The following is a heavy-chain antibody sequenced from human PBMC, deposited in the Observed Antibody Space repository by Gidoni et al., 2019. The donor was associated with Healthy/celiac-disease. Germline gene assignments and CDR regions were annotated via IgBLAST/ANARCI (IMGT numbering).Heavy chain of an antibody. J-gene: IGHJ5*02. CDR2: IGTAGDT. Sequence: EVQLVESGGGLVQPGGSLRLSCAPSGFTFSSYDMHWVRQATGKVLEWVSAIGTAGDTYYPGSVKGRFTISRENAKNSLYLQMNSLRAGDTAVYYCARGSYGSGSSFNWFDPWGQGTLVTVSS. CDR3: ARGSYGSGSSFNWFDP. CDR1: GFTFSSYD. V-gene: IGHV3-13*04. D-gene: IGHD3-10*01.